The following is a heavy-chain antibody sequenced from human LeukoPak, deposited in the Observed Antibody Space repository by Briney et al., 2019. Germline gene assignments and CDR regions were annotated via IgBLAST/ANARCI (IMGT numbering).Heavy chain of an antibody. CDR3: ARDYYDSSGYYIFDY. J-gene: IGHJ4*02. V-gene: IGHV4-34*01. CDR2: INHSGST. CDR1: GGSFSGYY. Sequence: SETLSLTCAVYGGSFSGYYWSWIRQPPGKGLEWIGEINHSGSTNYNPSLKSRVTISVDTSKNQFSLKLSSVTAADTAVYYCARDYYDSSGYYIFDYWGQGTLVTVSS. D-gene: IGHD3-22*01.